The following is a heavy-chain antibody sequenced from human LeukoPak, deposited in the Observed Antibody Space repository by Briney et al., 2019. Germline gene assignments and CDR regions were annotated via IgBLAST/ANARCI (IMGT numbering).Heavy chain of an antibody. CDR1: GGSISSSSYY. J-gene: IGHJ4*02. CDR3: ARDLSGFDY. CDR2: IYYSGST. V-gene: IGHV4-39*02. D-gene: IGHD6-25*01. Sequence: KPSETLSLTCTVSGGSISSSSYYWGWIRQPPGKGLEWIGSIYYSGSTYYNPSLKSRVTISVDTSKNQFSLKLSSVTAADTAVYYCARDLSGFDYWGQGTLVTVSS.